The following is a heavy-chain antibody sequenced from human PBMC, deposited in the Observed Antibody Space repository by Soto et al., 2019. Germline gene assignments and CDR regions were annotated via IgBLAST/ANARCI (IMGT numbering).Heavy chain of an antibody. J-gene: IGHJ6*02. V-gene: IGHV4-59*01. Sequence: PSETLSLTCTVSGGSISSYYWSWIRQPPGKGLEWIGYVYYSGSTRDNPSLKSRVTISVDTSKNQFSLKLSSVTAADTAVYYCARDKVNIGVHGTHSSYGMAVWGRGTTVTVSS. CDR1: GGSISSYY. CDR2: VYYSGST. D-gene: IGHD1-1*01. CDR3: ARDKVNIGVHGTHSSYGMAV.